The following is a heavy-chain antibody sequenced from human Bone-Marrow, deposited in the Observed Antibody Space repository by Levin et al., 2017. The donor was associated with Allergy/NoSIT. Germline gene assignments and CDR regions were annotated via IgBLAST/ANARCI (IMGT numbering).Heavy chain of an antibody. D-gene: IGHD2-2*01. Sequence: PGGSLRLSCAASGFTFSSYAMSWVRQAPGKGLEWVSAISGSGGSTYYADSVKGRFTISRDNSKNTLYLQMNSLRAEDTAVYYCAKDGTDIVVVPAARRGFCWFDPWGQGTLVTVSS. J-gene: IGHJ5*02. V-gene: IGHV3-23*01. CDR2: ISGSGGST. CDR1: GFTFSSYA. CDR3: AKDGTDIVVVPAARRGFCWFDP.